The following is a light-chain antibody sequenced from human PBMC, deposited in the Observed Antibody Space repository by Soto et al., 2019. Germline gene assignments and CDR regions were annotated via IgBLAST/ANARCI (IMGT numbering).Light chain of an antibody. CDR2: DAS. J-gene: IGKJ5*01. CDR3: QQYNSYLIT. V-gene: IGKV1-5*01. CDR1: QSISTR. Sequence: IQMTQSPSTLSASVGDRVTITCRASQSISTRLAWYQQKPGKAPKLLIYDASSLESGVPSRFSGSASGTEFTLTISSLQPDDFATYYCQQYNSYLITFGQGTRLEIK.